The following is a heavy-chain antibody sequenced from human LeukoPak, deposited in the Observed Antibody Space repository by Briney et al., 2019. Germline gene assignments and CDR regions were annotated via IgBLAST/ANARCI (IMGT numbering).Heavy chain of an antibody. D-gene: IGHD6-19*01. V-gene: IGHV4-38-2*02. CDR3: ARDEAVVSFYFDY. CDR2: IDHSGST. J-gene: IGHJ4*02. CDR1: DYSISSGYY. Sequence: PSETLSLTCTVSDYSISSGYYWGWIRQPPGQGLEWIGNIDHSGSTFYNPSLKSRVTISVDTSKNQFSLKLTSVTAADTAVYYCARDEAVVSFYFDYWGQGTLVTVSS.